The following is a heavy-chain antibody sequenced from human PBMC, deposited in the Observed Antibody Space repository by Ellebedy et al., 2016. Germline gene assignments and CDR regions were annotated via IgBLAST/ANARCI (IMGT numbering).Heavy chain of an antibody. CDR1: GFIFSDYY. J-gene: IGHJ6*02. V-gene: IGHV3-11*03. CDR3: ARNGYCSGGGCYGALSYYYGMDV. Sequence: GESLKISCAASGFIFSDYYMSWIRQAPGKGLEWISDISTSSQYTNYADSVKGRFTISRDNAKNSLYLQMNSLRSEDTAVYYCARNGYCSGGGCYGALSYYYGMDVWGQGTTVTVSS. CDR2: ISTSSQYT. D-gene: IGHD2-15*01.